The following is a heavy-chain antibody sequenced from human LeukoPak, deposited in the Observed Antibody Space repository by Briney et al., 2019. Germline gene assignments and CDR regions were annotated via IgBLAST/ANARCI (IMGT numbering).Heavy chain of an antibody. J-gene: IGHJ4*02. V-gene: IGHV3-30*18. CDR1: GFTFSSYG. D-gene: IGHD4-23*01. CDR2: ISYDGSNK. CDR3: AKEHDYGGPFDY. Sequence: GGSLRLSCAASGFTFSSYGMHWVRQAPGKGLEWVAVISYDGSNKYYADSVKGRFTISRDNSKNTLYLQMNSLRAEDTAVYYCAKEHDYGGPFDYWGQGTLVTVSS.